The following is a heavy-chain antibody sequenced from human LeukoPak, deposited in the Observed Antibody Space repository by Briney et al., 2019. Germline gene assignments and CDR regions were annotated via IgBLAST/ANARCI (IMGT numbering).Heavy chain of an antibody. J-gene: IGHJ4*02. CDR3: ARLDGNWNYFDY. D-gene: IGHD1-20*01. V-gene: IGHV4-39*01. CDR2: IYYSGIT. Sequence: SETLSLTCSVSGGSISSSSYFWDWIRQPPGKGLEWIGSIYYSGITYYNPSLKSRVTISVDTSKSQFSLKLSSLTAADTAVYYCARLDGNWNYFDYWGQGTLVTVSS. CDR1: GGSISSSSYF.